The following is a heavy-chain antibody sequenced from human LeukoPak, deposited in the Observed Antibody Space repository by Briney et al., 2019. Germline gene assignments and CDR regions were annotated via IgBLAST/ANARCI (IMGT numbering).Heavy chain of an antibody. CDR1: GGSISSGGYS. J-gene: IGHJ3*02. CDR2: IYHSGST. D-gene: IGHD2-15*01. V-gene: IGHV4-30-2*01. CDR3: ARTRTDPKGYCSGGSCYSDAFDI. Sequence: PSQTLSLTCAVSGGSISSGGYSWSWIRQPPGKGLEWIGYIYHSGSTYYNPSLKSRVTISVDRSKNQFSLKLSSVTAADTAVYYCARTRTDPKGYCSGGSCYSDAFDIWGQGTMVTVSS.